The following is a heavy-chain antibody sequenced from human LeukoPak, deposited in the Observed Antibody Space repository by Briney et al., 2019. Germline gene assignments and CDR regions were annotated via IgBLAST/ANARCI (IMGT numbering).Heavy chain of an antibody. Sequence: GGSLRLSCAASGFTFDDHAMHWVRQPPGKGLEWVSLISGDGSRTYYADSVKGRFTISRDNTKNSLYLQMNSLRSEDSALYYCAKDLYDIVVFLAATELGNWGQGILVTVSS. J-gene: IGHJ4*02. CDR2: ISGDGSRT. CDR1: GFTFDDHA. D-gene: IGHD2-15*01. V-gene: IGHV3-43*02. CDR3: AKDLYDIVVFLAATELGN.